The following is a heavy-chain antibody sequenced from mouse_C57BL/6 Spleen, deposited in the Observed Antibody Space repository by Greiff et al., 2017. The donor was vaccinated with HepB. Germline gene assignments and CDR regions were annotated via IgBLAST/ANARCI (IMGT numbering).Heavy chain of an antibody. Sequence: QVQLQQPGAELVMPGASVKLSCKASGYTFTSYWMHWVKQRPGQGLEWIGEIDPSDSYTNYNQKFKGKSTLTVDKSSSTAYMQLSSLTSEDSAVYYCARWTVVATEWYFDVWGTGTTVTVSS. CDR3: ARWTVVATEWYFDV. J-gene: IGHJ1*03. D-gene: IGHD1-1*01. V-gene: IGHV1-69*01. CDR2: IDPSDSYT. CDR1: GYTFTSYW.